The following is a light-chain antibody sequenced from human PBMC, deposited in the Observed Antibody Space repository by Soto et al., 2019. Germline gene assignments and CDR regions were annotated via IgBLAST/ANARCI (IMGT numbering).Light chain of an antibody. J-gene: IGKJ1*01. Sequence: GDRVTIPCRARQTIISWLAWYQQKPGKAPKLLIFDASSLERGGPSRFSGSGSGTEFTLTISSLHSEDFAIYSCHQYKSGTWTFGQGTKVDIK. CDR1: QTIISW. CDR2: DAS. V-gene: IGKV1-5*01. CDR3: HQYKSGTWT.